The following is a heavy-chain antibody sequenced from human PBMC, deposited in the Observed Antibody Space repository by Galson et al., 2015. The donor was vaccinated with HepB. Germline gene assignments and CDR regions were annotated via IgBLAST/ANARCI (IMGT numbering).Heavy chain of an antibody. D-gene: IGHD5-18*01. CDR2: ISYDGSNK. V-gene: IGHV3-30*18. Sequence: SLRLSCAASGFTFSSYGMHWVRQAPGKGLEWVAVISYDGSNKYYADSVKGRFTISRDNSKNTLYLQMNSLRAEDTAVYYCAKGGYSYGFHRPHYFGYWGQGTLVTVSS. CDR1: GFTFSSYG. CDR3: AKGGYSYGFHRPHYFGY. J-gene: IGHJ4*02.